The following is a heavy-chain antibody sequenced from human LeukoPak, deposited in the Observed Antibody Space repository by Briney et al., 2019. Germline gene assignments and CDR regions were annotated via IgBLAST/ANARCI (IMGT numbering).Heavy chain of an antibody. V-gene: IGHV3-64D*06. D-gene: IGHD5-12*01. J-gene: IGHJ5*02. CDR3: VGDQVDNVGWLT. CDR1: GFIFSIYT. Sequence: PGGSLRLSCSASGFIFSIYTMYWVRQAPGKGLEFVSVINGDGRTTYYADSVKGRFTISRDNSKNTLYLQVNSLRAEDTAVYYCVGDQVDNVGWLTWGQGTRVTVSS. CDR2: INGDGRTT.